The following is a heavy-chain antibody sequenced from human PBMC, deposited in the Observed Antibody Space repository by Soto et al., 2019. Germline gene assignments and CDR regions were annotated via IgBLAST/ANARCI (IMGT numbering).Heavy chain of an antibody. V-gene: IGHV4-30-4*01. J-gene: IGHJ6*02. CDR3: ARGLVIRPYYYHGMDV. CDR2: ISSIGST. Sequence: QVQLQESGPGLVKPSQTLSLTCTVSGGSISSGDYFWSWIRQSPGKGLEWIGYISSIGSTYYNPSLKSLVSVSRDTSKNQFSLKLSSVTTTDTAVYYCARGLVIRPYYYHGMDVWGQVTTVTVSS. CDR1: GGSISSGDYF. D-gene: IGHD3-9*01.